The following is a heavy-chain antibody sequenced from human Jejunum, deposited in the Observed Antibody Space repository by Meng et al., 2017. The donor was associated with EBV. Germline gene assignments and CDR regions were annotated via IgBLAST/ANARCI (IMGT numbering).Heavy chain of an antibody. J-gene: IGHJ4*02. D-gene: IGHD4-17*01. CDR2: ICFSDYT. CDR1: GGSIICSIYC. CDR3: AMGPDYAKSGY. Sequence: LQRQKSGPGRLKPVRALAPTSVSSGGSIICSIYCWGWVRPPPGKGLEWIGIICFSDYTYHNPSLKSRVTISADTSKNQFSLSLTSVTAADTAVYYCAMGPDYAKSGYWGQGTLVTVSS. V-gene: IGHV4-39*01.